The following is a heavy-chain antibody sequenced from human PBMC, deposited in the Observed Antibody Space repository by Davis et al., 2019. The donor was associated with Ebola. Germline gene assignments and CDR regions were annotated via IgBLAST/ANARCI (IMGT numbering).Heavy chain of an antibody. D-gene: IGHD2-15*01. J-gene: IGHJ6*04. CDR3: ARGGDIVVVVAAVFGMDV. Sequence: ASVKVSCKVSEYTLNELSIHWVRQAPGKGLEWMGRFDPEDGERIYAQKFQGRVTMTRDTSISTAYMELSRLRSDDTAVYYCARGGDIVVVVAAVFGMDVWGKGTTVTVSS. CDR1: EYTLNELS. CDR2: FDPEDGER. V-gene: IGHV1-24*01.